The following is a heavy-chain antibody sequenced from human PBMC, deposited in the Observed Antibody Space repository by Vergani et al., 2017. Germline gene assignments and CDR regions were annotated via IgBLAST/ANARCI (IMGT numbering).Heavy chain of an antibody. D-gene: IGHD1-26*01. CDR3: ARDKWELLEVRGGYYGMDV. J-gene: IGHJ6*02. CDR2: ISAYNGNT. Sequence: QVQLVQSGAEVKKPGASVHVSCMASGYTFTSYGISWVRQAPGPGLEGMGWISAYNGNTNYAQKLQGGVTMTTDTSTSTSYMELSSLRSDDTAVYYCARDKWELLEVRGGYYGMDVWGQGTTVTVSS. CDR1: GYTFTSYG. V-gene: IGHV1-18*01.